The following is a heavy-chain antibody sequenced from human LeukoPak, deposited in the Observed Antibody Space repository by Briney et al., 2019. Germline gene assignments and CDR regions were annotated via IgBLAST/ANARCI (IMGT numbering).Heavy chain of an antibody. CDR2: IYYSGST. D-gene: IGHD1-26*01. V-gene: IGHV4-59*01. CDR1: GDSISSYY. CDR3: ARAWELLGNFDY. Sequence: SETLSLTCTVSGDSISSYYWSWIRQPPAKGLEWIGYIYYSGSTNYNPSLKSRVTISVDTSKNQFSLKLSSVTDSDTVVYYCARAWELLGNFDYWGQGTLVTVSS. J-gene: IGHJ4*02.